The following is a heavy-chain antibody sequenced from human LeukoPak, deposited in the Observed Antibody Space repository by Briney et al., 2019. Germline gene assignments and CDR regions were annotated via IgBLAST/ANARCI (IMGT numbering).Heavy chain of an antibody. CDR1: GFTFSSYA. CDR2: IWYDGNNK. CDR3: ARQHCSGGDCYFFD. D-gene: IGHD2-15*01. V-gene: IGHV3-33*08. Sequence: GGSLRLSCAASGFTFSSYAMHWVRQAPGKGLEWVALIWYDGNNKYYADSVKGRFTISRDNSKNTLYLQLNSLRAEDTAVYYCARQHCSGGDCYFFDWGQGTLVTVSS. J-gene: IGHJ4*02.